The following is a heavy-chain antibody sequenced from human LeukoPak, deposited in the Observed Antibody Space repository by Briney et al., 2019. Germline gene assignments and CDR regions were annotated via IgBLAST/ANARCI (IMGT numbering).Heavy chain of an antibody. V-gene: IGHV3-23*01. CDR2: ISGSGGTT. CDR3: AKSTTVTIRHRFDD. D-gene: IGHD4-17*01. Sequence: GGSLRLSCAVSGFAFSSYAMTWVRQAPGKGLEWVSGISGSGGTTYYADSVKGRFTISRDNSKNTLYLQMNSLRAEDTAVYYCAKSTTVTIRHRFDDWGQGTLVTVSS. CDR1: GFAFSSYA. J-gene: IGHJ4*02.